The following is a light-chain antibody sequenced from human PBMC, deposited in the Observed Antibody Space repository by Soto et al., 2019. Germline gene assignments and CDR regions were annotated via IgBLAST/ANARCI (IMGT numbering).Light chain of an antibody. CDR3: LQANSYPLT. J-gene: IGKJ4*01. Sequence: DIQMTQSPSSLSASVGDRVTITCQASQDINNYLNWYQQKPGKAPTLLIHGASSLQSGVPSRFSGSGSGTDFTLTISSLQPEDFATYYCLQANSYPLTFGGGTKVDIK. CDR1: QDINNY. CDR2: GAS. V-gene: IGKV1-12*01.